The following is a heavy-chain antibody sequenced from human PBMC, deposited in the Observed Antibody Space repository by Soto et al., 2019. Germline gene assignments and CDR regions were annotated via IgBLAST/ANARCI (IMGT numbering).Heavy chain of an antibody. CDR1: GASISTYY. J-gene: IGHJ4*02. D-gene: IGHD1-1*01. CDR2: IYLGGSI. CDR3: ASVQAR. V-gene: IGHV4-59*12. Sequence: SETLSLTCSVSGASISTYYWTWIRQTPGKGLEWIGYIYLGGSINYNPSFKSRVTISVDRSKNQSSLKLSSVTAAATAVYYCASVQARWGQGTLVIVSS.